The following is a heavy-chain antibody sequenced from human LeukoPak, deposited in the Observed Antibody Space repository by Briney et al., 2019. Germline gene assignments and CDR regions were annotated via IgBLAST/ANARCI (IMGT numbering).Heavy chain of an antibody. V-gene: IGHV4-59*01. J-gene: IGHJ5*02. Sequence: SETLSLTCTVSGGSISSYYWSWIRQPPGKGLEWIGYIYYSGSTKYNPSLKSRVTISVDTSKNQFSLKLSSVTAAGTAVYYCARAPSNSGYNWFDPWGQGTLVTVSS. D-gene: IGHD2-2*03. CDR2: IYYSGST. CDR1: GGSISSYY. CDR3: ARAPSNSGYNWFDP.